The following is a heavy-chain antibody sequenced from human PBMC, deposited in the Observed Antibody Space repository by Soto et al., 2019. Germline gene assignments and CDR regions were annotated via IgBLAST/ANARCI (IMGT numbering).Heavy chain of an antibody. Sequence: QVQPQVSGPGLVKPSQTLSLTCTVSDDSLTTNKYAWTWIRQNPEKGLEWIGYVYSNGNTRSSPSLQSRVSMSVDTSKSHFSLRLSSVTAADTAVYFCARASYFRPSGSYYFVSWGQGTLVTVSS. CDR1: DDSLTTNKYA. J-gene: IGHJ4*02. D-gene: IGHD3-10*01. V-gene: IGHV4-31*03. CDR3: ARASYFRPSGSYYFVS. CDR2: VYSNGNT.